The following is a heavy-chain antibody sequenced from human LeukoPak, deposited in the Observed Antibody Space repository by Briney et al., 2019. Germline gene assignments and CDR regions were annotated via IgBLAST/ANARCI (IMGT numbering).Heavy chain of an antibody. V-gene: IGHV1-8*01. Sequence: GASVKVSCKASGYTFTTYAITWVRQAPGQGLEWMGWMNPNSGNTGYAQKFQGRVTMTRNTSISTAYMELSSLRSEDTAVYYCARSRRYCSSTSCYLGDYWGQGTLVTVSS. D-gene: IGHD2-2*01. CDR3: ARSRRYCSSTSCYLGDY. CDR1: GYTFTTYA. J-gene: IGHJ4*02. CDR2: MNPNSGNT.